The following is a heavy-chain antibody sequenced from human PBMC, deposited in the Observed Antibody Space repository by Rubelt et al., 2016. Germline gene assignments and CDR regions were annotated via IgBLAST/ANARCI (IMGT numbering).Heavy chain of an antibody. D-gene: IGHD4-11*01. Sequence: QVQLQESGSGLVKPSETLSFTCTVSGYSISSGYYWGWIRQPPGKGLEWIGSIYHSGSTYYNPSLKGRFTISVDTSKNHFSLKLSSVTAADTAVYYCARVGDYSNDYYFDYWGQGTLVTVSS. J-gene: IGHJ4*02. CDR3: ARVGDYSNDYYFDY. CDR2: IYHSGST. V-gene: IGHV4-38-2*02. CDR1: GYSISSGYY.